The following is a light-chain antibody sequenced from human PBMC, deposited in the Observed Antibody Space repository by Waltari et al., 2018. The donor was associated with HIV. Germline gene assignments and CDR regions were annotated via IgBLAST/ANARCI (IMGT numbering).Light chain of an antibody. J-gene: IGLJ1*01. CDR2: DVS. CDR1: SSDVGGYTY. Sequence: QSALTQPASVSGSPGQSIPISCTGTSSDVGGYTYVSGYQQHPGKAPKLMIYDVSNRPSGVSNRFSGSKSGNTASLTISGLQAEDEADYYCSSYTSSSTYVFGTGTKVTVL. CDR3: SSYTSSSTYV. V-gene: IGLV2-14*01.